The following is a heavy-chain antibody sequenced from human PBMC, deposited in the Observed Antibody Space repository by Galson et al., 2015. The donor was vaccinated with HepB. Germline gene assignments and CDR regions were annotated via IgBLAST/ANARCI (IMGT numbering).Heavy chain of an antibody. Sequence: LRLSCAASGFTFDDYGMNWVRQAPGKGLEWVSGINKNGATRGYADPVKGRFTISRDNAKNSLYLQMNSLTAGDTALYYCARVASDYGSGSYKAPPDYWGQGTLVTVSS. V-gene: IGHV3-20*04. J-gene: IGHJ4*02. CDR1: GFTFDDYG. CDR3: ARVASDYGSGSYKAPPDY. D-gene: IGHD3-10*01. CDR2: INKNGATR.